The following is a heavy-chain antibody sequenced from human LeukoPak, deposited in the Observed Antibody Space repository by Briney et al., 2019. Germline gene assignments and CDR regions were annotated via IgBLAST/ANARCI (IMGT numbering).Heavy chain of an antibody. CDR1: GYTFTSYY. D-gene: IGHD1-26*01. CDR3: ARDLPARGYGMDV. Sequence: ASVKVSCKASGYTFTSYYLHWVRQAPGQGLEWMGWINPDSGGTNFAQEFQGRVTMTRDTSISTAYMELSSLRSDDTAVYYCARDLPARGYGMDVWGQGTTVTVSS. V-gene: IGHV1-2*02. CDR2: INPDSGGT. J-gene: IGHJ6*02.